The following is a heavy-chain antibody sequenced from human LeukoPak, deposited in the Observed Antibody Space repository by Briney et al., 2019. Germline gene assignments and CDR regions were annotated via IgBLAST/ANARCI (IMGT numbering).Heavy chain of an antibody. J-gene: IGHJ4*02. D-gene: IGHD1-26*01. V-gene: IGHV3-23*01. Sequence: GGSLRLSCAASGFTFSSYAMSWVRQAPGKGLEWVSAISGSGHNTYYADSVKGRFTISRDNSQNTLYLQLNSPRAEDTAVYYCAKDQVGVHYNWGQGTLVTVSS. CDR1: GFTFSSYA. CDR2: ISGSGHNT. CDR3: AKDQVGVHYN.